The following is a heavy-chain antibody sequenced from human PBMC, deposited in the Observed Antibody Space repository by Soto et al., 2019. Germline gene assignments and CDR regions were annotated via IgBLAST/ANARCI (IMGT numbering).Heavy chain of an antibody. Sequence: QVQLVESGGGVVQPGRSLRLSCAASGFTFSSYGMHWVRQAPGKGLEWVAVIWYDGSNKYYADSVKGRFTISRDNSKNTLYLQMNSLRAEDTAVYYCARDRRFLDYFDYWGQGTLVTVSS. D-gene: IGHD3-3*01. V-gene: IGHV3-33*01. CDR2: IWYDGSNK. CDR1: GFTFSSYG. CDR3: ARDRRFLDYFDY. J-gene: IGHJ4*02.